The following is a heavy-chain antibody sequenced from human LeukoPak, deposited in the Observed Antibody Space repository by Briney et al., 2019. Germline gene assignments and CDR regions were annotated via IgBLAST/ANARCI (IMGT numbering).Heavy chain of an antibody. CDR3: ATESSLYRLLTFPRY. D-gene: IGHD1-26*01. V-gene: IGHV1-24*01. CDR2: FDPEDGET. J-gene: IGHJ4*02. CDR1: GYTLTELS. Sequence: ASMKVSCKVSGYTLTELSMHWVRQAPGKGLEWMGGFDPEDGETIYAQKFQGRVTMTEDTSTDTAYMELSSLRSEDTAVYYCATESSLYRLLTFPRYWGQGTLVTVSS.